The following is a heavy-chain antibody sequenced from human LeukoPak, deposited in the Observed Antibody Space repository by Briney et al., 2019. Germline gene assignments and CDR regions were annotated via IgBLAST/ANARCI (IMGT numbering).Heavy chain of an antibody. CDR2: INRSGST. V-gene: IGHV4-34*01. CDR3: ARGKAGTTSGFYYFDY. CDR1: GGSFSGYC. Sequence: SETLSLTCAVYGGSFSGYCWSWIRQPPGKGLEWIGEINRSGSTNYNPSLKSRVTISVDTSKNQFSLKLSSVTAADTAVYYCARGKAGTTSGFYYFDYWGQGTLVTVSS. D-gene: IGHD1-1*01. J-gene: IGHJ4*02.